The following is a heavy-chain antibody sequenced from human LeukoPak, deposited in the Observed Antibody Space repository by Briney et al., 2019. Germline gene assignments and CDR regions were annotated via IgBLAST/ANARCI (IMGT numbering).Heavy chain of an antibody. CDR2: ISWNSGSI. CDR3: AKDTGLWFGELFSYFDY. CDR1: GFTFDDYA. Sequence: GGSLRLSCAASGFTFDDYAMHWVRQAPGKGLEWVSGISWNSGSIGYADPVKGRFTISRDNAKNSLYLQMNSLRAEDTALYYCAKDTGLWFGELFSYFDYWGQGTLVTVSS. J-gene: IGHJ4*02. V-gene: IGHV3-9*01. D-gene: IGHD3-10*01.